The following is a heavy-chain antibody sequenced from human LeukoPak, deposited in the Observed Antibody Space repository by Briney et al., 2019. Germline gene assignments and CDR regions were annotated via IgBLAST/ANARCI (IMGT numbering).Heavy chain of an antibody. Sequence: GSLGLFFAASGFTFSNSWINLVREAPREGLEWGDTIKGDGSEKYHVDSVTGRFTISRDNAKSSLYLQMNSLRAEDTAVYYCARDPSRRPFYFDYWGQGTLVTVSS. CDR2: IKGDGSEK. CDR1: GFTFSNSW. J-gene: IGHJ4*02. D-gene: IGHD6-6*01. CDR3: ARDPSRRPFYFDY. V-gene: IGHV3-7*01.